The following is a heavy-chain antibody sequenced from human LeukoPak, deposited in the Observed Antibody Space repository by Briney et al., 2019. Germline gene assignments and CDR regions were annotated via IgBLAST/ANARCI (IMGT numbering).Heavy chain of an antibody. CDR1: GFTFSSYS. CDR3: ARDPIYGDYVFDY. Sequence: GGSLRLSCAASGFTFSSYSMNWVRQAPGKGLVWVSRINSDGSSTSYADSVKGRFTISRDNAKNTLYLQMNSLRAEDTAVYYCARDPIYGDYVFDYWGQGTLVTVSS. CDR2: INSDGSST. J-gene: IGHJ4*02. D-gene: IGHD4-17*01. V-gene: IGHV3-74*01.